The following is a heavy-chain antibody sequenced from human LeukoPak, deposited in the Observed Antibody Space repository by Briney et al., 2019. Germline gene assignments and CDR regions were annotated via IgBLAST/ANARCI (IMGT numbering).Heavy chain of an antibody. CDR2: IYYSGST. CDR3: ARESMVYGDYVGGWFDP. J-gene: IGHJ5*02. D-gene: IGHD4-17*01. V-gene: IGHV4-59*01. CDR1: GGSISSYY. Sequence: SEILSLTCTVSGGSISSYYWSWIRRPPGKGLEWIGYIYYSGSTNYNPSLKSRVTISADTSKNQFSLKLSSVTAADTAVYYCARESMVYGDYVGGWFDPWGQGTLVTVSS.